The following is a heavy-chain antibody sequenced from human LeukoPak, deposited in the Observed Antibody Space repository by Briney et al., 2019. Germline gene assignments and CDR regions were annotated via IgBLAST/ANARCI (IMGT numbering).Heavy chain of an antibody. D-gene: IGHD4-17*01. CDR2: ISSSGGTV. J-gene: IGHJ4*02. CDR3: ARKYGDYAWLDY. Sequence: PCAASGFTFSHYEMNWVRQAPGKGLEWVSYISSSGGTVYYADPVKGRFTISRDNAKNSLYLQMNSLRAEDTAVYYCARKYGDYAWLDYWGQGTQVTVSS. V-gene: IGHV3-48*03. CDR1: GFTFSHYE.